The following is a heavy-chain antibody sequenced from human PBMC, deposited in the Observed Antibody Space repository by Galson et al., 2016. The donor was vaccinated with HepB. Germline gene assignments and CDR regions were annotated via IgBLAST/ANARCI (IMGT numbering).Heavy chain of an antibody. Sequence: ETLSLTCAVPGGSISSSNWWSWVRQPPGKGLEWIGEIYHSGSTNYNPSLKSRVTISVDKSKNQFSLKLSSVTAADTAVYYCARDGPEEVIRPPLGYWGQGTLVTVSS. J-gene: IGHJ4*02. CDR3: ARDGPEEVIRPPLGY. CDR1: GGSISSSNW. CDR2: IYHSGST. V-gene: IGHV4-4*02. D-gene: IGHD3-22*01.